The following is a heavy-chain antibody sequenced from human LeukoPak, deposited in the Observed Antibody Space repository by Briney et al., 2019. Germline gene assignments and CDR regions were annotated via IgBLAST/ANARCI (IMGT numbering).Heavy chain of an antibody. V-gene: IGHV3-23*01. J-gene: IGHJ4*02. CDR1: GFTFSSYA. CDR2: ISGSGGST. CDR3: AKRDNYGDYPFDY. D-gene: IGHD4-17*01. Sequence: GGSLRLSCAASGFTFSSYAMSWVRQAPGKGLEWVSAISGSGGSTYYADSVMGRFTISGDNSKNTLYLQMTSLRAEDTAVYYCAKRDNYGDYPFDYWGQGTLVTVSS.